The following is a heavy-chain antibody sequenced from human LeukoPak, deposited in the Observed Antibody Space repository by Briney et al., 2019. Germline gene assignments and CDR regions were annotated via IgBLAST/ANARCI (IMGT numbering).Heavy chain of an antibody. CDR1: GGSFSGYY. Sequence: PSETLSLTCAVYGGSFSGYYWSWIRQPPGKGLEWIGYIYYSGSTNYNPSLKSRVTISVDTSKNQFSLKLSSVTAADTAVYYCATGVDHEYWGQGTLVTVSS. CDR2: IYYSGST. CDR3: ATGVDHEY. V-gene: IGHV4-59*01. J-gene: IGHJ4*02. D-gene: IGHD1-14*01.